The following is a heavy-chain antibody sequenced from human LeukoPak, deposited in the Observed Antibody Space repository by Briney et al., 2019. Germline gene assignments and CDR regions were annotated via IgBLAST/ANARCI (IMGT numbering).Heavy chain of an antibody. V-gene: IGHV4-4*07. J-gene: IGHJ5*02. Sequence: SETLSLTCTVSGGSISSYYWSWIRQPAGKGLEWIGRIYTSGSTNYNPSLKSRVTMSVDTSKNQFSLKLSSVTAADTAVYYCARGGDFVWGSYRSNWFDPWGQGTLVTVSS. CDR1: GGSISSYY. CDR2: IYTSGST. D-gene: IGHD3-16*02. CDR3: ARGGDFVWGSYRSNWFDP.